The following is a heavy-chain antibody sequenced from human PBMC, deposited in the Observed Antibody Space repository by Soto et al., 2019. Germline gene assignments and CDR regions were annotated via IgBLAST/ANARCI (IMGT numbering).Heavy chain of an antibody. CDR3: AKARTSSGWIPFFYY. J-gene: IGHJ4*02. V-gene: IGHV3-9*01. Sequence: EVQLVESGGGLVQPGRSLRLSCAASGFTFDDYAMHWVQQAPGNGLEWVSGISWNSGSIGYADSVKRRFTISRDNAKNSLYLQMNSLRAEDTALYYCAKARTSSGWIPFFYYWGQGTLVTVSS. CDR1: GFTFDDYA. D-gene: IGHD6-19*01. CDR2: ISWNSGSI.